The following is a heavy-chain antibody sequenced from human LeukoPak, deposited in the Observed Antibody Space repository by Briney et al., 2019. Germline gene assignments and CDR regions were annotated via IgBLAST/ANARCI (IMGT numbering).Heavy chain of an antibody. CDR1: GFTFSSYS. V-gene: IGHV3-30*18. CDR3: AKDTGGLGYFDY. J-gene: IGHJ4*02. Sequence: PGGSLRLSCAASGFTFSSYSMNWVRQAPGKGLEWVAVISYDGSNKYYADSVKGRFTISRDNSKNTLYLQMNSLRAEDTAVYYCAKDTGGLGYFDYWGQGTLVTVSS. D-gene: IGHD3-16*01. CDR2: ISYDGSNK.